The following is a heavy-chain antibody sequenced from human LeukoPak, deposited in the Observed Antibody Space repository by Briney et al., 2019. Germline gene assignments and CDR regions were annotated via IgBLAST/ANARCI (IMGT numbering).Heavy chain of an antibody. D-gene: IGHD1-14*01. CDR2: IYYSGST. Sequence: SETLSLTCTVSGGSISSGGYYWSWIRQHPGKGLEWIGYIYYSGSTYYNPSLKSRVTISVDTSKNQFSLKLSSVTAADTAVYYCARSFRNDAFDIWGQGTMVTVSS. V-gene: IGHV4-31*03. CDR1: GGSISSGGYY. J-gene: IGHJ3*02. CDR3: ARSFRNDAFDI.